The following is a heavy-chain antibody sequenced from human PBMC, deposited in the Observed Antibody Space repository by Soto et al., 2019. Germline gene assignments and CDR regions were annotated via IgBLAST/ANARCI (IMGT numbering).Heavy chain of an antibody. J-gene: IGHJ4*02. Sequence: EVQLLESGGGLVQPGGSLRLSCAASGFTFSNYAMSWVRQAPGKGLEWVSSISDSGVSTYYADSVKGRFTISRDNSKNTLFLQMNSLRAEATAVYYCEKGTSFGYWGQGTLVTVSS. CDR1: GFTFSNYA. D-gene: IGHD2-2*01. CDR3: EKGTSFGY. V-gene: IGHV3-23*01. CDR2: ISDSGVST.